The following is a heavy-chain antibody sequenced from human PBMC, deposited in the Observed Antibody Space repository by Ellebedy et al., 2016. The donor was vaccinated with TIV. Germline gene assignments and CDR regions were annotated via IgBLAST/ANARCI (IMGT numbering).Heavy chain of an antibody. CDR2: VSANGSST. CDR3: AKDRYTDRGRYFDY. Sequence: GGSLRLXXAGSGFSFSSYAMTWVRQAPGKGLDWVSAVSANGSSTYYADSVKGRFTISRDNSKNTLYLQMNSLRAEDTAVYYCAKDRYTDRGRYFDYWGQGTLVTVSS. V-gene: IGHV3-23*01. J-gene: IGHJ4*02. CDR1: GFSFSSYA. D-gene: IGHD5-24*01.